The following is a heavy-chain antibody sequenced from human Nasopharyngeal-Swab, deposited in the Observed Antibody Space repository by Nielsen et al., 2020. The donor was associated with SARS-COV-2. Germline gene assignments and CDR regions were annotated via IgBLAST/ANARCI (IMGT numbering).Heavy chain of an antibody. J-gene: IGHJ5*02. D-gene: IGHD6-19*01. CDR3: ARHDILGGWYNNWFDP. V-gene: IGHV4-39*01. CDR1: GGSISSSSYY. CDR2: IYYSGST. Sequence: GSLRLSCTVSGGSISSSSYYWGWIRLPPGMGLEWIGSIYYSGSTYYNPSLKSRVTISVDTSKNQFSLRLSSVTAADTAVYYCARHDILGGWYNNWFDPWGQGTLVTVSS.